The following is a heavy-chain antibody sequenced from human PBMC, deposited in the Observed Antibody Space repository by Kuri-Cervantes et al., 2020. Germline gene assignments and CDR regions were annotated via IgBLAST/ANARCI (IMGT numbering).Heavy chain of an antibody. Sequence: ASVKVSCKASGYTFTSYYMHWVRQAPGQGLEWMGIINPSGGSTSYAQKFQGRVTMTRDTSTSTVYMELSSLRSDDTAVYYCARSPRGILDAFDIWGQGTMVTVSS. CDR3: ARSPRGILDAFDI. CDR1: GYTFTSYY. D-gene: IGHD3-10*01. J-gene: IGHJ3*02. CDR2: INPSGGST. V-gene: IGHV1-46*01.